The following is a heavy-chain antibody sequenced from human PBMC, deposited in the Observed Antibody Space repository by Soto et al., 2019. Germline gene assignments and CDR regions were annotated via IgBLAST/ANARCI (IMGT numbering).Heavy chain of an antibody. V-gene: IGHV1-2*04. D-gene: IGHD6-19*01. CDR1: GYTFTGYY. Sequence: QVQLVQSGAEVKKPGASVKVSCTASGYTFTGYYMHWVRQAPGQGLEWMGWINPNSGGSNYAQKFQGWVTMTRDTSISTAYMELSRLRSDDTAVYYCARLGMAVAGEYYLDYWGQGTLVTVSS. CDR3: ARLGMAVAGEYYLDY. J-gene: IGHJ4*02. CDR2: INPNSGGS.